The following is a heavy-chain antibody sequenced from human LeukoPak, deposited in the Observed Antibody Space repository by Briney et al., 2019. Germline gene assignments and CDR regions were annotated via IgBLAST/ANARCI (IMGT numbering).Heavy chain of an antibody. CDR2: ISSSGGST. V-gene: IGHV3-23*01. Sequence: GGSLRLSCAASGFTFSSYAMNWVRQAPGKGLEWVSGISSSGGSTYYADSVKGRFTISRDNSKNTLYLQMNSLRAEDTAVYYCAKQGATAVAAGVDFDYWGQGTLVTVSS. CDR1: GFTFSSYA. CDR3: AKQGATAVAAGVDFDY. D-gene: IGHD6-19*01. J-gene: IGHJ4*02.